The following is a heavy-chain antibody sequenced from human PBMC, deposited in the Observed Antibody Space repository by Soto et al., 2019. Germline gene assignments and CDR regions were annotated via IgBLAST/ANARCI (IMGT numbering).Heavy chain of an antibody. CDR3: ARPASSSRVVDYYFDY. Sequence: VQLVQSGAEVKKPGASVKVSCKASGYTFTGYYMHWVRQAPGQGLEWMGWINPNSGGTNYAQKFQGRVTMTRDTSISTAYMELSRLRSDDTAVYYCARPASSSRVVDYYFDYWGQGTLVTVSS. CDR2: INPNSGGT. D-gene: IGHD6-13*01. J-gene: IGHJ4*02. CDR1: GYTFTGYY. V-gene: IGHV1-2*02.